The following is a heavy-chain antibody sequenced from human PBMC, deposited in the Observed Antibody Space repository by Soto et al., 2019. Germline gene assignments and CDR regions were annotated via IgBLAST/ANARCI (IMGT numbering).Heavy chain of an antibody. CDR1: GYSFTRYG. J-gene: IGHJ6*02. CDR2: ISTYNENT. V-gene: IGHV1-18*01. D-gene: IGHD2-15*01. CDR3: AREGYCSSGSCALYSHDYFGMDV. Sequence: XSVKGSCKASGYSFTRYGFSWVRQAPGQGLEWMGWISTYNENTKYTQKFQGRVTMTTDTSTSTAYMELRSLTSDDTAVYYCAREGYCSSGSCALYSHDYFGMDVWGQGTTVTVSS.